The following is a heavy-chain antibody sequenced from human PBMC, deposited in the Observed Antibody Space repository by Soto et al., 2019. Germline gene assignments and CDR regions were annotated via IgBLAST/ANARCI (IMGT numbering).Heavy chain of an antibody. D-gene: IGHD1-20*01. Sequence: SETLSLTCAVSGGSISGSYYYWGWLRQSPGRGPEWIGSVFYTGFTSYNPSLESRVSVSVDTSKNQFSLKVSAVTAADTAVYYCASSPKGYNWNYFDHWGQGAMVTVYS. V-gene: IGHV4-39*01. CDR3: ASSPKGYNWNYFDH. CDR1: GGSISGSYYY. J-gene: IGHJ4*02. CDR2: VFYTGFT.